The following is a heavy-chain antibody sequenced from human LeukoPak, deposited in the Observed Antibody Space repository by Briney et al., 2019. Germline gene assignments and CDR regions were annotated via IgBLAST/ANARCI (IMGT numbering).Heavy chain of an antibody. CDR3: ARSLADLARESSDY. D-gene: IGHD6-13*01. CDR2: IIPIFGTA. Sequence: GASVKVSCKASGDTFSNYAISWVRQAPGQGLEWMGGIIPIFGTANYAQKFQGRVTMTTDTSTSTAYMEMRSLRSDDTAVYYCARSLADLARESSDYWGQGTLVTVSS. J-gene: IGHJ4*02. CDR1: GDTFSNYA. V-gene: IGHV1-69*05.